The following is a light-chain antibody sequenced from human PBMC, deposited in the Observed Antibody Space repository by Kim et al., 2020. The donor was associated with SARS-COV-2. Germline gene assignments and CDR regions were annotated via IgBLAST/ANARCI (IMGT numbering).Light chain of an antibody. CDR2: AAS. Sequence: DIQLTQSPSFLSASVGDRVTITCRASQGISSYFAWYQQKPGKAPKLLVYAASTLQSGVPSRFSGSGSGTEFTLTISSLQPEDFATCYCQQLNSYPPLTFGGGTKVDIK. J-gene: IGKJ4*01. V-gene: IGKV1-9*01. CDR3: QQLNSYPPLT. CDR1: QGISSY.